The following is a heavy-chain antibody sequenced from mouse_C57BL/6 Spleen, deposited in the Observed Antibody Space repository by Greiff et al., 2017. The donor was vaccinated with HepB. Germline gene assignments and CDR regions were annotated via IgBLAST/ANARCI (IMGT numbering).Heavy chain of an antibody. J-gene: IGHJ3*01. CDR1: VFTFRAYG. V-gene: IGHV5-17*01. D-gene: IGHD1-1*01. CDR2: ISSGSSTI. CDR3: ARRHDVRSYRFAC. Sequence: EVQVVESRGCLFQPGWSLKHCCAASVFTFRAYGMHWVRQAPEKGLEWVAYISSGSSTIYYADTVKGRFTISRDNAKNTLFLQMTSLRSEDTAMYYCARRHDVRSYRFACWSQRTLVIV.